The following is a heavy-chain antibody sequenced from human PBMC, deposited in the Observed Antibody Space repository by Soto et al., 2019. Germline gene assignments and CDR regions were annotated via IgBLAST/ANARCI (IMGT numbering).Heavy chain of an antibody. J-gene: IGHJ4*02. D-gene: IGHD1-26*01. CDR2: ISASSGST. CDR1: GFTFSSYA. V-gene: IGHV3-23*01. Sequence: PWCSPRLSSAACGFTFSSYAMSGVRQAPGKGLEWVSSISASSGSTYYADSVRGQFTISRDNSKNTLDLQMNSLRAEDTAVYYCARERVGYFVYWGQGALATVSS. CDR3: ARERVGYFVY.